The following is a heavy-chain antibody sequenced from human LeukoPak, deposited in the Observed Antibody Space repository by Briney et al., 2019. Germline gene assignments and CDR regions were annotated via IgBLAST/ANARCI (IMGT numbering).Heavy chain of an antibody. CDR1: GGSITSTSYY. D-gene: IGHD3-3*02. Sequence: PSETLSLTCSVPGGSITSTSYYWGWIRQPPGKGLEWIGAVFYSGKTYYDPSLKSRVLISMDTAKNQFSLNLTSVTAADTAVYFRAKLLRIRALEIWGGQGTMVTVSS. CDR2: VFYSGKT. V-gene: IGHV4-39*01. CDR3: AKLLRIRALEIW. J-gene: IGHJ3*01.